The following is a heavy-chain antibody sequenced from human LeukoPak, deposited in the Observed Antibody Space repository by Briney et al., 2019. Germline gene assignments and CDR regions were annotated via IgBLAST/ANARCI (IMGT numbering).Heavy chain of an antibody. J-gene: IGHJ6*02. CDR2: INPNSGGT. CDR3: ARVEDHRPYYYGMDV. CDR1: GYTFTGYY. V-gene: IGHV1-2*02. Sequence: ASVKVSCKASGYTFTGYYMHWVRQAPGQGLEWMGWINPNSGGTNYAQKFQGRVTMTRDTSISTAYMELSRPRSDDTAVYYCARVEDHRPYYYGMDVWGQGTTVTVSS.